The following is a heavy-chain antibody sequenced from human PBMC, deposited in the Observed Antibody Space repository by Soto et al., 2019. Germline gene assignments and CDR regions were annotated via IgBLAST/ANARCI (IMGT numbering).Heavy chain of an antibody. CDR1: GFTFSSYG. Sequence: QVQLVESGGGVVQRGRSLRLSCAASGFTFSSYGMHWVRQAPGKGLEWVAVISYDGSNKYYADSVKGRFTISRDNSKNPLYLQMNSLIAEDPAVYYCAKGPGDIVYGMDVWGQGTTVTVSS. D-gene: IGHD2-15*01. V-gene: IGHV3-30*18. CDR2: ISYDGSNK. J-gene: IGHJ6*02. CDR3: AKGPGDIVYGMDV.